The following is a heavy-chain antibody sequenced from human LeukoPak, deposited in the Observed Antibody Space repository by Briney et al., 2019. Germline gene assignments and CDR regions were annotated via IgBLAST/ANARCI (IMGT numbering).Heavy chain of an antibody. CDR2: IYHSGST. Sequence: PSETLSLTCAVSGGSISSGGYSWSWIRQPPGKGLEWIGYIYHSGSTNYNPSLKSRVTISVDTSKNQFSLKLSSVTAADTAVYYCARVRSSGWFDYWGQGTLVTVSS. V-gene: IGHV4-30-2*01. CDR3: ARVRSSGWFDY. D-gene: IGHD6-19*01. CDR1: GGSISSGGYS. J-gene: IGHJ4*02.